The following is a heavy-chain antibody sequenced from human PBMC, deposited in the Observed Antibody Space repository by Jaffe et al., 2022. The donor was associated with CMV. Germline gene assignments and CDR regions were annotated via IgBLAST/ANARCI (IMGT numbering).Heavy chain of an antibody. CDR3: ARIGEYYYDSSGYYIDY. J-gene: IGHJ4*02. Sequence: EVQLVESGGGLVQPGGSLRLSCAASGFTFSSYEMNWVRQAPGKGLEWVSYISSSGSTIYYADSVKGRFTISRDNAKNSLYLQMNSLRAEDTAVYYCARIGEYYYDSSGYYIDYWGQGTLVTVSS. D-gene: IGHD3-22*01. CDR1: GFTFSSYE. CDR2: ISSSGSTI. V-gene: IGHV3-48*03.